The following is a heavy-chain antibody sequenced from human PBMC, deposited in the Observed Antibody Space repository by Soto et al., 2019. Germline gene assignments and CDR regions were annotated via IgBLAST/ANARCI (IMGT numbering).Heavy chain of an antibody. D-gene: IGHD2-15*01. CDR3: ATRRGGGRALRFDY. Sequence: GESLKISCKGSGYSFTSYWINWVRQIPGRGLEWMGRIDPSDSYTNYSPSFQGHVTISADKSISTAYLQWSSLRASDTAMYYCATRRGGGRALRFDYWGQGTLVTVSS. CDR2: IDPSDSYT. V-gene: IGHV5-10-1*01. CDR1: GYSFTSYW. J-gene: IGHJ4*02.